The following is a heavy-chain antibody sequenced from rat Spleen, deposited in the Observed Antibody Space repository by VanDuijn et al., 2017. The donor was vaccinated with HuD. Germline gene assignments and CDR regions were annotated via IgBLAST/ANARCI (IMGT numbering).Heavy chain of an antibody. J-gene: IGHJ3*01. CDR3: ARYNNGFAY. CDR1: GFTFSDYY. CDR2: ISYDGSST. D-gene: IGHD1-10*01. Sequence: EVQLVESGGGLVQPGRSMKLSCAALGFTFSDYYMAWVRQAPTKGLEWVATISYDGSSTYYRDSVKGRFTISRDNAKSTLYLQMDSLRSEDTATYYCARYNNGFAYWGQGTLVTVSS. V-gene: IGHV5-7*01.